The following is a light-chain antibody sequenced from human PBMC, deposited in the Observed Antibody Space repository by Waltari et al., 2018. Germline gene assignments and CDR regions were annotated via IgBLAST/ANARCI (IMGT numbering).Light chain of an antibody. Sequence: EIVMTQSPATLSVSPGERATLSCRASQSVGVTLAWYQQKPGQAPNLLIYDTSTRATCVPAKFSGSGSGTEFTLTISSLQSEDFAIYYCQQYNLWPRTFGQGTRVEIK. J-gene: IGKJ1*01. V-gene: IGKV3-15*01. CDR1: QSVGVT. CDR3: QQYNLWPRT. CDR2: DTS.